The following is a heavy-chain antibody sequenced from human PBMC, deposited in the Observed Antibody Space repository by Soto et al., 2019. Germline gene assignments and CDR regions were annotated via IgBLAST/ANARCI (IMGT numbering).Heavy chain of an antibody. J-gene: IGHJ4*02. CDR3: ARLIGVVPVAYY. Sequence: ETLSLTCTVSGGSISRSSYYWGWIRQPPGKGLEWIGNIYYSGSTYYNPSLKSRVTISVDTSKNQFSLKLSSVTAADTAVYYCARLIGVVPVAYYWGQGTLVTVSS. D-gene: IGHD2-2*01. CDR1: GGSISRSSYY. V-gene: IGHV4-39*01. CDR2: IYYSGST.